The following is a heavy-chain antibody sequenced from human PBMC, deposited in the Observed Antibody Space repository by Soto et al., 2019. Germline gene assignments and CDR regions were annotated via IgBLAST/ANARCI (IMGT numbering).Heavy chain of an antibody. J-gene: IGHJ4*02. CDR2: IRHSAHI. V-gene: IGHV3-48*03. D-gene: IGHD6-19*01. CDR3: ARDADSSGLHY. CDR1: GFTFSNSE. Sequence: GGSLRLSCVGSGFTFSNSEINWVRQAPGKGLEWISYIRHSAHIYCADAVKGRSTIYRDNSKNTLFLQLNNLRAEDTAVYYCARDADSSGLHYWGQGSLVTVSS.